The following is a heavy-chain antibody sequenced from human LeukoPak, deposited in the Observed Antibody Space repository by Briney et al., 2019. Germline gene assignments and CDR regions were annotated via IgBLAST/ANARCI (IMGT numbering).Heavy chain of an antibody. D-gene: IGHD6-19*01. CDR3: ARGHPRPRVIAVAGNFDS. CDR2: ISYDGTNK. J-gene: IGHJ4*02. Sequence: GGPLRLSCAASRFTFSSYAMHWVRQAPGKGLHWVAAISYDGTNKYYADSVKGRFTISRDNSKNTLYLQMNSLRADDTAVFYCARGHPRPRVIAVAGNFDSWGQGNLVSVSS. CDR1: RFTFSSYA. V-gene: IGHV3-30-3*01.